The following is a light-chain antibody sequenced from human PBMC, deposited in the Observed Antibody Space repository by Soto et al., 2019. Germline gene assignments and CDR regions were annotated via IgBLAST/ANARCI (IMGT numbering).Light chain of an antibody. J-gene: IGLJ1*01. CDR1: SSDVGVYNY. CDR3: SSYTSSSTYV. CDR2: EVS. V-gene: IGLV2-14*01. Sequence: QSALPQPASVSGSPGPSITISCTGTSSDVGVYNYVSWYQQHPGTAPKLMIYEVSNRPSGVSNRFSGSKSGNTASLTISGLQAGEEADYYCSSYTSSSTYVFGTGTKLTVL.